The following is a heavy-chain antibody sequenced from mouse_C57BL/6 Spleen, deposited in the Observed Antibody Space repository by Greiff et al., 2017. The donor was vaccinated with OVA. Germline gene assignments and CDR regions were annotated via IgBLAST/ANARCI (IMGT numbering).Heavy chain of an antibody. V-gene: IGHV3-1*01. CDR2: ISYSGST. Sequence: EVQLVESGPGMVKPSQSLSLTCTVTGYSITSGYDWHWIRHFPGNKLEWMGYISYSGSTNYNPSLKSRISITHDTSKNHFFLKLNSVTTEDTATYYCARGDDYGFAYWGQGTLVTVSA. D-gene: IGHD2-4*01. CDR3: ARGDDYGFAY. CDR1: GYSITSGYD. J-gene: IGHJ3*01.